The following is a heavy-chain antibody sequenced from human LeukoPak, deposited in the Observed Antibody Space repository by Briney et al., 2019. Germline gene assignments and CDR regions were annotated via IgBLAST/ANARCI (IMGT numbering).Heavy chain of an antibody. V-gene: IGHV1-69*13. CDR2: IIPIFGTA. CDR3: ARDRDFDWLLLFDY. J-gene: IGHJ4*02. D-gene: IGHD3-9*01. Sequence: GASVKVSCKASGGTFSSYAISWVRQAPGQGLGWMGGIIPIFGTANYAQKFQGRVTITADESTSTAYMELSSLRSEDTAVYYCARDRDFDWLLLFDYWGQGTLVTVSS. CDR1: GGTFSSYA.